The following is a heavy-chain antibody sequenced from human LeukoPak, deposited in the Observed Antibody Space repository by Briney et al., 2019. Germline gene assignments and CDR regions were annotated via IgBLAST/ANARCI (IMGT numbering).Heavy chain of an antibody. Sequence: GASVKLSCQASGGTLITHIISWVRQAPGQGLEWMGRIVPMIGIANYAQKFQGRVTITADKSTNTAYMELRSLRSDDTAVYYCARGVYDSSGYCDYWGQGTLVTVSS. CDR3: ARGVYDSSGYCDY. CDR1: GGTLITHI. D-gene: IGHD3-22*01. V-gene: IGHV1-69*02. J-gene: IGHJ4*02. CDR2: IVPMIGIA.